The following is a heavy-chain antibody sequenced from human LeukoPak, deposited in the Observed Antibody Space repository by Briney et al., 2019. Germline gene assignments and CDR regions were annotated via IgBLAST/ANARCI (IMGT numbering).Heavy chain of an antibody. D-gene: IGHD3-10*01. CDR1: GGSISSSSYY. V-gene: IGHV4-39*07. CDR3: ARPVRDYGSGSFPGRFDP. CDR2: IYYSGST. Sequence: SETLSLTCTVSGGSISSSSYYWGWIRQPPGKGLEWIGSIYYSGSTYYNPSLKSRATISVDTSKNQFSLKLSSVTAADTAVYYCARPVRDYGSGSFPGRFDPWGQGTLVTVSS. J-gene: IGHJ5*02.